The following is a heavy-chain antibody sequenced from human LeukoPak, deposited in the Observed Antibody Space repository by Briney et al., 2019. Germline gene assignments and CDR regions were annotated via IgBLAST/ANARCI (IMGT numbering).Heavy chain of an antibody. CDR1: GGSFSGYY. V-gene: IGHV4-4*07. D-gene: IGHD5-24*01. CDR3: AREEKMATTYSLFDY. Sequence: SETLSLTCAVYGGSFSGYYWSWIRQPAGKGLEWIGRIYTSGSTNYNPSLKSRVTMSVDTSKNQFSLKLSSVTAADTAVYYCAREEKMATTYSLFDYWGQGTLVTVSS. CDR2: IYTSGST. J-gene: IGHJ4*02.